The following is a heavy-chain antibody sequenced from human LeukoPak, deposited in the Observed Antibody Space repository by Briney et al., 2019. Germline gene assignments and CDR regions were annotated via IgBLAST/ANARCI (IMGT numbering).Heavy chain of an antibody. V-gene: IGHV3-48*04. CDR2: ISSSSSTI. D-gene: IGHD3-3*01. CDR1: GFTFSSYS. Sequence: GGSLRLSCAASGFTFSSYSMNWVRQAPGKGLEWVSYISSSSSTIYYADSVKGRFTISRDNAKNSLYLQMNSLRAEDTAVYYCARRGWSRQFDYWGQGTQVTVSS. CDR3: ARRGWSRQFDY. J-gene: IGHJ4*02.